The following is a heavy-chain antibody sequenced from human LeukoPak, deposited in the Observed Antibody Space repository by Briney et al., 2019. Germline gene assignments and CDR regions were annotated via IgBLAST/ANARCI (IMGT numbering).Heavy chain of an antibody. CDR1: GYTLTELS. CDR3: ATALNYYDSSGYDY. D-gene: IGHD3-22*01. CDR2: FDPEDGET. J-gene: IGHJ4*02. Sequence: ASVKVSCKVSGYTLTELSMHWVRQAPGKGLEWMGGFDPEDGETIYAQKFQGRVTMTEDTSTDTAYMELSSLRSEDTAVYYCATALNYYDSSGYDYWGQGTLVTVSS. V-gene: IGHV1-24*01.